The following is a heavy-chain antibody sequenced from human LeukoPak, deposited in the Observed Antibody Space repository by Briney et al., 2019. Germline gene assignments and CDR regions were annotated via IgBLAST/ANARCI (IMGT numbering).Heavy chain of an antibody. CDR3: AKDEVSSSWYGGHFDY. Sequence: GGSLRLSCAASGFSFTYYGMHWVRQAPGKGLEWVSFIRYDGSNKYYADSVKGRFTISRDNSKNTLYLQMNSLRDEDTAVYYCAKDEVSSSWYGGHFDYWGQGTLVTVSS. D-gene: IGHD6-13*01. CDR1: GFSFTYYG. V-gene: IGHV3-30*02. CDR2: IRYDGSNK. J-gene: IGHJ4*02.